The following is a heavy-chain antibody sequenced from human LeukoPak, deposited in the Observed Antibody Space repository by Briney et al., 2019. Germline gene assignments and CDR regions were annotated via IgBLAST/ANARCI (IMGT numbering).Heavy chain of an antibody. CDR1: GYTFTSYY. V-gene: IGHV1-46*01. J-gene: IGHJ3*02. Sequence: ASVKVSCKASGYTFTSYYMHWVRQAPGQGLEWMGIINPSGGSTSYAQKLQGRVTMTTDTSTSTAYMELRSLRSDDTAVYYCARDLGDILLGYSYGSNDAFDIWGQGTMVTVSS. CDR2: INPSGGST. CDR3: ARDLGDILLGYSYGSNDAFDI. D-gene: IGHD5-18*01.